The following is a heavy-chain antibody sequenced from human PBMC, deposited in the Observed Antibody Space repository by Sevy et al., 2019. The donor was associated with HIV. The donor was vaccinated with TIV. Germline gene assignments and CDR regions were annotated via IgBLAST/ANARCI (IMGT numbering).Heavy chain of an antibody. CDR3: SKHVAVALAALDI. D-gene: IGHD5-12*01. CDR2: ISDGGGTT. V-gene: IGHV3-23*01. Sequence: GGSLRLSCAASGFTFRNYVMNWVRQPPGKGLEWVSVISDGGGTTYYADSVKGRFTISREDSKSTLYLQMNGLRVEDTAVYFCSKHVAVALAALDIWGQGTMVTVSS. J-gene: IGHJ3*02. CDR1: GFTFRNYV.